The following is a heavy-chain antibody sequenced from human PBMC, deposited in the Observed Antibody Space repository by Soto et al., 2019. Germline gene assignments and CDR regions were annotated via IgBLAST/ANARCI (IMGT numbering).Heavy chain of an antibody. CDR2: INPSGGST. D-gene: IGHD5-12*01. CDR1: GYTFTSYY. V-gene: IGHV1-46*03. CDR3: AREGVYIVATIWSGFQPSYYYYMDV. Sequence: ASVKVSCKASGYTFTSYYMHWVRQAPGQGLEWMGIINPSGGSTSYAQKFQGRVTMTRDTSTSTVYMELSSLRSEDTAVYYCAREGVYIVATIWSGFQPSYYYYMDVWGKGTTVTVSS. J-gene: IGHJ6*03.